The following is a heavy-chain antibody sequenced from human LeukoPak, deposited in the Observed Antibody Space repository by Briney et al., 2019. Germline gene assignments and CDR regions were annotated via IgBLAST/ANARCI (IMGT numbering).Heavy chain of an antibody. V-gene: IGHV3-21*01. CDR1: GFTFSSYS. CDR2: ISSSSTYI. Sequence: GGSPRLSCGASGFTFSSYSMSWVRQAPGKGLEWVSSISSSSTYIYYVDSVKGRFTISRDDAKNSLYLQMNSLRAEDTALYYCARDWSGDDYWGQGTLVTVSS. D-gene: IGHD3-3*01. CDR3: ARDWSGDDY. J-gene: IGHJ4*02.